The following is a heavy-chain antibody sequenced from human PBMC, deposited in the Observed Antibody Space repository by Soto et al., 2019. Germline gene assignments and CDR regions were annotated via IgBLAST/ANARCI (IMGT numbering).Heavy chain of an antibody. V-gene: IGHV4-61*01. CDR3: AGVWKSSVDTTMGFDS. CDR2: VSFSGTT. D-gene: IGHD5-18*01. J-gene: IGHJ4*02. CDR1: GGSVSSNSHY. Sequence: QVQLQESDPGLVKPSKTLSLTCTVSGGSVSSNSHYWSWVRQPPGKGLEWIAYVSFSGTTDYNPSLKSRVTRAVDTSHNEFSLRLRSVTAADTAVYYCAGVWKSSVDTTMGFDSWGPGTLVTVSS.